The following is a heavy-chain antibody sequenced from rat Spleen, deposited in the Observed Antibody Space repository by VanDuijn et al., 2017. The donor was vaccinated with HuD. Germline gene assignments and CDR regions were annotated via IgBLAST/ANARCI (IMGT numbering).Heavy chain of an antibody. J-gene: IGHJ4*01. D-gene: IGHD1-10*01. CDR3: TQTTTGVMDA. Sequence: QVQLKESGPGLVQPSQTLSLTCTVSGFSLTSYNVHWVRQPPGKGLEWMGRMRYNGDTSYNSALKSRLSISRDTSKNQVFLKMNSLQTEDTAIYYCTQTTTGVMDAWGQGASVTVSS. V-gene: IGHV2-63*01. CDR2: MRYNGDT. CDR1: GFSLTSYN.